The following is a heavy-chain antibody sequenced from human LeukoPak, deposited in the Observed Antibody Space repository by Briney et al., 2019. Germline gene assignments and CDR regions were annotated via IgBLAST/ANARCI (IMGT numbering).Heavy chain of an antibody. CDR1: GGSTSSYY. V-gene: IGHV4-59*01. CDR3: ARELRDAFDI. CDR2: IYYSGST. J-gene: IGHJ3*02. Sequence: PSETLSLTCTVSGGSTSSYYWSWIRQPPGKGLVWIGYIYYSGSTNYNPSLKSRVTISVDTSKNQSSLKLSSVTAADTAVYYCARELRDAFDIWGQGTMVTVSS.